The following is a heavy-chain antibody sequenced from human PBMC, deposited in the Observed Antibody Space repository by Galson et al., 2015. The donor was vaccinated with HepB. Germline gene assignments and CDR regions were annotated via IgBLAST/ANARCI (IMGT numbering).Heavy chain of an antibody. J-gene: IGHJ4*02. CDR1: GFTFSSYH. D-gene: IGHD1-14*01. V-gene: IGHV3-7*01. Sequence: SLRLSCAASGFTFSSYHMSWVRQAPGKGLEWVANINQDGTSKNYVDSVKGRFSISRDNAENSVSLQMSSLRVEDTAVYYCARSLWPEVFWGQGTLVTVSS. CDR2: INQDGTSK. CDR3: ARSLWPEVF.